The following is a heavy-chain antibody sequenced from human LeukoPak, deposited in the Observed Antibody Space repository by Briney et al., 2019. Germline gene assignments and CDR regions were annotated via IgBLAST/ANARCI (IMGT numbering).Heavy chain of an antibody. CDR2: ISYGGSNE. V-gene: IGHV3-30-3*01. D-gene: IGHD1-26*01. CDR3: AREVVGAIYFDC. Sequence: QPGGSLRLYCATSGLTFSISAMHWVRQAPGKGLVWLAFISYGGSNEFYADSVKGRFTISRDNSKNTLYLQMNSLRAEDTAVYYCAREVVGAIYFDCWGQGTLVTVSS. J-gene: IGHJ4*02. CDR1: GLTFSISA.